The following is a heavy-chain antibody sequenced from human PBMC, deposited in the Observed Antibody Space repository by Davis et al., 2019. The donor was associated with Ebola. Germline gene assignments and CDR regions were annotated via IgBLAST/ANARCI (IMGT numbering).Heavy chain of an antibody. Sequence: GESLKISCAASGFTFSTSWMHWVRQAPGKGLVWVSRINSDGSSTTYADSVKGRFTISRDNDKNKLNLQMNSLRPEDTALYYCAKEVTVTNRHYYYYSMDVWGRGTTVTVFS. D-gene: IGHD4-11*01. CDR1: GFTFSTSW. CDR3: AKEVTVTNRHYYYYSMDV. CDR2: INSDGSST. V-gene: IGHV3-74*01. J-gene: IGHJ6*03.